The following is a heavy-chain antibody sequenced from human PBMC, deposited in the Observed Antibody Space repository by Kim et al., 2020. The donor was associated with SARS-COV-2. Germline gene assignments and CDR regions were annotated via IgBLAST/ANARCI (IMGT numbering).Heavy chain of an antibody. D-gene: IGHD4-17*01. Sequence: SVKVSCKASGGTFSSYAISWVRQAPGQGLEWMGGIIPIFGTANYAQKFQGRVTITADESTSTAYMELSSLRSEDTAVYYCATSRLRGQYYYYYYGMDVWGQGTTVTVSS. CDR3: ATSRLRGQYYYYYYGMDV. V-gene: IGHV1-69*13. J-gene: IGHJ6*02. CDR2: IIPIFGTA. CDR1: GGTFSSYA.